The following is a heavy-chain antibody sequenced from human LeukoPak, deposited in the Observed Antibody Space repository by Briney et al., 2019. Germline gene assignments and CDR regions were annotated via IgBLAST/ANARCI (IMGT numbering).Heavy chain of an antibody. CDR1: GGSISSGSYY. CDR2: IYTSGST. J-gene: IGHJ4*02. Sequence: ASQTLSLTCTVSGGSISSGSYYWSWIRQPAGKGLEWIGRIYTSGSTNYNPSLKSRVTISVDTSKNQFSLKLSSVTAADTAVYYCARCLAGVIDYWGQGTLVTVSS. D-gene: IGHD2-15*01. CDR3: ARCLAGVIDY. V-gene: IGHV4-61*02.